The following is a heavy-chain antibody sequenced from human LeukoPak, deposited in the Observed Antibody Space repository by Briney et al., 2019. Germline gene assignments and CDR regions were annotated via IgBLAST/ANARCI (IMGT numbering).Heavy chain of an antibody. Sequence: GGSLRLSCAASGFTFNHFGMSWVRQAPGKGLEWVSTVGNSGASTFYADSVKGRFTISRENSKNTLYLQMSSLTVEDTAIYYGVAGRSSVWGQGTLVTVSS. V-gene: IGHV3-23*01. CDR3: VAGRSSV. D-gene: IGHD6-25*01. J-gene: IGHJ4*02. CDR2: VGNSGAST. CDR1: GFTFNHFG.